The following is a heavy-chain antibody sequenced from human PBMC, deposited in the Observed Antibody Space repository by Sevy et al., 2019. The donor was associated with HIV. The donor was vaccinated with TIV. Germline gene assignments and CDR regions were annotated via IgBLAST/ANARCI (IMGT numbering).Heavy chain of an antibody. V-gene: IGHV3-30*04. CDR3: AREPNAHSGGYFVDY. CDR1: GFTFSSYA. D-gene: IGHD1-26*01. Sequence: GGSLRLSCAASGFTFSSYAMHWVRQAPGKGLEWVAVISYDGSNKYYADSVKGRFTISRDNSKNTLYLQMNSLRAEDTAVYYCAREPNAHSGGYFVDYWGQGTLVTVSS. J-gene: IGHJ4*02. CDR2: ISYDGSNK.